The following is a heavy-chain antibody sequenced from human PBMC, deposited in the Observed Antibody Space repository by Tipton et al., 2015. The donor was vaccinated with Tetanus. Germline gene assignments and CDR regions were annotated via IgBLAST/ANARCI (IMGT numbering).Heavy chain of an antibody. V-gene: IGHV4-31*03. CDR3: ARLSSPFFGAFFM. D-gene: IGHD3-3*01. Sequence: TLSLTCTVSGGSISSGGYYWSWIRQHPGKGLEWIGYIYYSGSTYYSPSLKSRVTISIDTSKSQFSLKMTSVTAADTGMYYCARLSSPFFGAFFMWGQGTMVTVSS. CDR1: GGSISSGGYY. CDR2: IYYSGST. J-gene: IGHJ3*02.